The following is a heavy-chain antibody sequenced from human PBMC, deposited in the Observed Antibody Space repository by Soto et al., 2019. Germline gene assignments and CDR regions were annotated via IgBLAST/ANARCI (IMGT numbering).Heavy chain of an antibody. CDR2: IKQDGREK. V-gene: IGHV3-7*01. J-gene: IGHJ4*02. D-gene: IGHD3-22*01. Sequence: GGSLRLSCAASGITFSSYWMSWVRQAPGKGLEWVANIKQDGREKYYGDSVRGRFTTSRDNAKNSLYLQMNSLRAEDTAVYYCERDIAQPGSMTLDYWGQGSLVTVSS. CDR1: GITFSSYW. CDR3: ERDIAQPGSMTLDY.